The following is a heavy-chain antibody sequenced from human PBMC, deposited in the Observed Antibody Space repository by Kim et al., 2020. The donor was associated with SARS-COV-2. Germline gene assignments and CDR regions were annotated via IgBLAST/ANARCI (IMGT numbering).Heavy chain of an antibody. CDR3: ARGAAPATPSY. V-gene: IGHV4-39*07. D-gene: IGHD2-15*01. Sequence: TYYSPSLKSRVSISVDTSKNQFSLKLNSATAADTAVYYCARGAAPATPSYWGQGTLVTVSS. CDR2: T. J-gene: IGHJ4*02.